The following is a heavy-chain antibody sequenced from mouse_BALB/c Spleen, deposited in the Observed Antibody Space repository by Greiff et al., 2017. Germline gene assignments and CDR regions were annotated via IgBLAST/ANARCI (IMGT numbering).Heavy chain of an antibody. V-gene: IGHV3-2*02. J-gene: IGHJ4*01. D-gene: IGHD4-1*02. Sequence: EVQLVESGPGLVKPSQSLSLTCTVTGYSITSDYAWNWIRQFPGNKLEWMGYISYSGSTSYNPSLKSRISITRDTSKNQFFLQLNSVTTEDTATYYCASTGKGNAMDYWGQGTSVTVSS. CDR3: ASTGKGNAMDY. CDR1: GYSITSDYA. CDR2: ISYSGST.